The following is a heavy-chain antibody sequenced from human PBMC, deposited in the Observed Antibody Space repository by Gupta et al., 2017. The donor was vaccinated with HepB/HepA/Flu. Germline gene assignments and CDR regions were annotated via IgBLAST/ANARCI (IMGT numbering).Heavy chain of an antibody. Sequence: QVQLQESGPGLVKPSETLSLTCTVSGGSISSYYWTWIRQPPGKGLEWIGYISYSGSTNYNPSLKRRVTMSVDTSKNQFSGKLSSVTAAETAVYYCARRVYYDDSRAGLGAFDIGGQGTMVTVYS. CDR1: GGSISSYY. CDR2: ISYSGST. CDR3: ARRVYYDDSRAGLGAFDI. J-gene: IGHJ3*02. V-gene: IGHV4-59*08. D-gene: IGHD3-22*01.